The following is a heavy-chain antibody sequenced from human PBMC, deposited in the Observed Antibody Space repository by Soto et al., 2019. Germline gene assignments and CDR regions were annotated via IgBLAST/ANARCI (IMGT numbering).Heavy chain of an antibody. CDR1: GYSISSGYY. V-gene: IGHV4-38-2*01. D-gene: IGHD2-15*01. J-gene: IGHJ5*02. CDR2: IYHSGST. CDR3: ATGGILVVVAVPHWFDP. Sequence: SETLSLTCAVSGYSISSGYYWGWIRQPPGKGLEWIGSIYHSGSTYYNPSLESRVTISVDTSKNQFSLKLSPVTAADTAVYYCATGGILVVVAVPHWFDPWGQGTLVTVSS.